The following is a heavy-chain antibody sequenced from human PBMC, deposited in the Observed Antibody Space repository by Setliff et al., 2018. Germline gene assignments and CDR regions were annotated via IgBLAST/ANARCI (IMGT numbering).Heavy chain of an antibody. D-gene: IGHD3-3*01. CDR3: AKSPHDFWSGRVFFDY. CDR1: GFSFSSYA. V-gene: IGHV3-23*01. Sequence: VGSLRLSCAASGFSFSSYAMSWVRQAPGKGLEWVSTIIGSGISTYYADSVQGRVTISRDNHKNTLHLQMNSLRVEDTAIYYCAKSPHDFWSGRVFFDYWGQGMLVTVSS. CDR2: IIGSGIST. J-gene: IGHJ4*01.